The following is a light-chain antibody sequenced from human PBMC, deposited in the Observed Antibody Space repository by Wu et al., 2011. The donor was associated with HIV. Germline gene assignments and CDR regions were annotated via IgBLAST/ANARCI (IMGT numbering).Light chain of an antibody. V-gene: IGKV3-20*01. CDR3: QQYGSSSYT. CDR1: QSVSNS. CDR2: DTS. Sequence: ATLSCRASQSVSNSLAWYQQKPRPRLPRLLIFDTSNRAIGIPDRFSGQWSGTDFTLTISRLEPEDFAVYYCQQYGSSSYTFGQGTKLEIK. J-gene: IGKJ2*01.